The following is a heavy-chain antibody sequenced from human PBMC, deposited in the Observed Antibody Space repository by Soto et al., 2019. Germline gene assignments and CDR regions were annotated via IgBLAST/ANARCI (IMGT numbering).Heavy chain of an antibody. Sequence: VSCKASGCAVTNCYFHWVRYPPRQGLEWMGIINPSGGSTSYAQKFQGRVTMTRDTSTSTVYMELSSLRSEDTAVYYCARDGRQVVPAPDEPEYYYYMDVWGKGTTVTVSS. CDR1: GCAVTNCY. D-gene: IGHD2-2*01. V-gene: IGHV1-46*03. CDR3: ARDGRQVVPAPDEPEYYYYMDV. CDR2: INPSGGST. J-gene: IGHJ6*03.